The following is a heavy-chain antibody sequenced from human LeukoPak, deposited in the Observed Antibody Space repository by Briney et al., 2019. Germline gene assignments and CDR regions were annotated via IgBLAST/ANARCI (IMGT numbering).Heavy chain of an antibody. V-gene: IGHV3-21*01. CDR3: ARDTVTINFDY. CDR2: VSSSSSYI. CDR1: GFTFSSYS. Sequence: PGGSLRLSCAASGFTFSSYSMNWVRQAPGKGLEWVSSVSSSSSYIYYADSVKGRFTISRDNAKNSLYLQMNSLRAEDTAVYYCARDTVTINFDYWGQGTLVTVSS. D-gene: IGHD4-17*01. J-gene: IGHJ4*02.